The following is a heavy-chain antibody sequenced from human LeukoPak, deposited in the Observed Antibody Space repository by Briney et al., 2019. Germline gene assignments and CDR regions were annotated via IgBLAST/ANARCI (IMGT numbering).Heavy chain of an antibody. V-gene: IGHV1-69*05. CDR3: ARGRGQVVFDY. D-gene: IGHD3-10*01. J-gene: IGHJ4*02. CDR2: IIPLSGTP. Sequence: GASVTVSCKASGGTFSNFHIAWVRQAPGQGFEWMGGIIPLSGTPNYAQKFQGRVTITTDDSSTPAYMELRSLRSDDTAVYYCARGRGQVVFDYWGQGTLVTVSS. CDR1: GGTFSNFH.